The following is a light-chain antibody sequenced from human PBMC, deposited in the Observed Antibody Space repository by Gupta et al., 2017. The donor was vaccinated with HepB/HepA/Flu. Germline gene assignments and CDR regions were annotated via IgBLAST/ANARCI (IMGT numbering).Light chain of an antibody. CDR2: GAS. Sequence: QSALTQPRSVSGSPGQSVTISCTGTRSDVGAYNYISWYRQHPGKAPKLMIYGASKRPSGVPDRFSGSKSGNTASLTISGLQAEDEADYYCCSYAGSLGVFGTGTKVTVL. J-gene: IGLJ1*01. V-gene: IGLV2-11*01. CDR3: CSYAGSLGV. CDR1: RSDVGAYNY.